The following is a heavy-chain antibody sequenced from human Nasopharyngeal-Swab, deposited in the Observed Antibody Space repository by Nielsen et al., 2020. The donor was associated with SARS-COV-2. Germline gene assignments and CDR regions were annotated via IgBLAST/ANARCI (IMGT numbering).Heavy chain of an antibody. CDR2: ISSSGSTI. V-gene: IGHV3-11*01. CDR1: GFTFSDYY. J-gene: IGHJ4*02. Sequence: GGSLRLSCAASGFTFSDYYMRWIRQAPGKGLEWVSYISSSGSTIYSADSVQGRFTISRDNAKNSLYLQMNSLRAEDTAVYYCARARGYSGYGFDYWGQGTLVTVSS. D-gene: IGHD5-12*01. CDR3: ARARGYSGYGFDY.